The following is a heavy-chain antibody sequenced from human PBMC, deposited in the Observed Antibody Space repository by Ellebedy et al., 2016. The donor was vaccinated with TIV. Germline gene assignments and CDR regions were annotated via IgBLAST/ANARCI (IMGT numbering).Heavy chain of an antibody. D-gene: IGHD2-21*02. CDR1: GYTFTSYG. Sequence: SVKVSXKASGYTFTSYGISWVRQAPGQGLEWMGRIIPILGLANDAQKFQGRVTITADKTKNTAYMELSSLRSDDTAVYYCATGCGADCYSDNWGQGTLVTVSS. J-gene: IGHJ4*02. V-gene: IGHV1-69*04. CDR2: IIPILGLA. CDR3: ATGCGADCYSDN.